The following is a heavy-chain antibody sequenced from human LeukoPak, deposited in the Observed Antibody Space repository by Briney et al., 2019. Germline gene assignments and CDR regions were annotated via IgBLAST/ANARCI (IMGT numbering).Heavy chain of an antibody. V-gene: IGHV3-23*01. CDR3: AKEPSYCTNGVCYSRVFDR. D-gene: IGHD2-8*01. Sequence: PGGSLRLSCAASGFTFSTFAMTWVRQAPGKGLEWVSSITGTHYTTYNTDSVKGRFTISRDNSKNTLYLQMNSLRADDTAVYYCAKEPSYCTNGVCYSRVFDRWGQGTLVTVSS. J-gene: IGHJ5*02. CDR2: ITGTHYTT. CDR1: GFTFSTFA.